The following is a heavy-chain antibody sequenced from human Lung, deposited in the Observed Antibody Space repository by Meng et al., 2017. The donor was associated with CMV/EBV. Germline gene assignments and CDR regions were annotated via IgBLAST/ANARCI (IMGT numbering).Heavy chain of an antibody. D-gene: IGHD3-10*01. CDR2: INPNSGDT. CDR1: GYTFTGHGYY. Sequence: ASVXVSXKASGYTFTGHGYYVHWVRQAPGQGLEWMGWINPNSGDTKYAQKFQDRVRMTRDTSISTAYMELGSLRSDDTAVYYCAREEVVWGVTSTAKNEFWXQGTXVTVAS. V-gene: IGHV1-2*02. J-gene: IGHJ4*02. CDR3: AREEVVWGVTSTAKNEF.